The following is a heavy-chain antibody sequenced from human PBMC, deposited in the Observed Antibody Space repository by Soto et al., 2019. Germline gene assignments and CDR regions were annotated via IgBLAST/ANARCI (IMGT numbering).Heavy chain of an antibody. D-gene: IGHD1-26*01. V-gene: IGHV3-30*18. CDR2: ISYDGSNK. CDR1: GFTFSSYG. Sequence: GGSLRLSCAASGFTFSSYGMHWVRQAPGKGLEWVAVISYDGSNKYYADSVKGRFTISRDNSKNTLYLQMNSLRAEDTAVYYCANLLKTLVIERAFDIWGQGTMVTVSS. J-gene: IGHJ3*02. CDR3: ANLLKTLVIERAFDI.